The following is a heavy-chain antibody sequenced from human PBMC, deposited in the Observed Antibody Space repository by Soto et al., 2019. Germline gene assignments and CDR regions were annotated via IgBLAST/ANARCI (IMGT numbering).Heavy chain of an antibody. CDR2: ISYDGSNK. D-gene: IGHD4-17*01. J-gene: IGHJ4*02. Sequence: QVPLVESGGGVVQPGRSLRLSCAASGFTFSSYAMHWVRQAPGKGLEWVAVISYDGSNKYYADSVKGRFTISRDNSKNTLYLQMNSLRAEDTAVYYCAREEDHYGGNSYWGQGTLVTVSS. V-gene: IGHV3-30-3*01. CDR3: AREEDHYGGNSY. CDR1: GFTFSSYA.